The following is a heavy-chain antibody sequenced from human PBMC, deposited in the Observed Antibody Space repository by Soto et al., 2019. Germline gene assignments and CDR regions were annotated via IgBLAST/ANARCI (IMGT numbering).Heavy chain of an antibody. CDR2: INPNSGGT. Sequence: ASVKVSCKASGYTFTGYYMHWVRQAPGQGLEWMGWINPNSGGTNYAQKFQGWVTRTRDTSISTAYMELSRLRSDDTAVYYCARGAITMIADPHLDYWGQGTLVTVSS. J-gene: IGHJ4*02. CDR3: ARGAITMIADPHLDY. D-gene: IGHD3-22*01. V-gene: IGHV1-2*04. CDR1: GYTFTGYY.